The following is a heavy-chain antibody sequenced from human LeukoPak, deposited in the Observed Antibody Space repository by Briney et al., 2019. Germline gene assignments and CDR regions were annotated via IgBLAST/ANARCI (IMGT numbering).Heavy chain of an antibody. Sequence: GGSLRLSCAVSGFTFSNYWMSWVRQAPGKGLEGVANIKYDGSEKYYVDSVKGRFIIYRDNAKDSLYLQMSSLRVEDTAIYYCAREGVDIVTYDYWGQGTLVSVSS. V-gene: IGHV3-7*03. CDR1: GFTFSNYW. D-gene: IGHD5-12*01. CDR2: IKYDGSEK. CDR3: AREGVDIVTYDY. J-gene: IGHJ4*02.